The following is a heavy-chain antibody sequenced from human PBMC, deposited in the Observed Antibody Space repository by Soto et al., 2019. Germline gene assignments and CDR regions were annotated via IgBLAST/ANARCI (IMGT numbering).Heavy chain of an antibody. Sequence: GGSLRLSCTTSGFTFGDYALSWVRQAPGKGLEWVGFIRRNAYGGTTDYAASVKGRFTISRDDSKSIAYLQMNSLRTEDTALYYCTRASSLDFDFWGQGTLVTSPQ. CDR3: TRASSLDFDF. CDR1: GFTFGDYA. D-gene: IGHD3-16*01. V-gene: IGHV3-49*04. J-gene: IGHJ4*02. CDR2: IRRNAYGGTT.